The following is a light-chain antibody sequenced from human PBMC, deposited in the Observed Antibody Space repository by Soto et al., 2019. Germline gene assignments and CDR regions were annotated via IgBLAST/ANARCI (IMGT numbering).Light chain of an antibody. V-gene: IGLV2-14*01. J-gene: IGLJ1*01. CDR3: TSYTRSTNSFV. CDR1: SXDVGGYNY. Sequence: QSVLTQPAYVSGSPGQSITISCTGTSXDVGGYNYVSWYQQHPGKAPKLMIYEVSNRPSGVSNRFSGSKSGNTASLTISGLQAEDEADYYCTSYTRSTNSFVLGTGTKATVL. CDR2: EVS.